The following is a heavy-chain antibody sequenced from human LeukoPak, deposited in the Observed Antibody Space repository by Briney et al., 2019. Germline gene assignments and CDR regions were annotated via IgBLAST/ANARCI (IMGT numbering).Heavy chain of an antibody. J-gene: IGHJ5*02. V-gene: IGHV1-18*01. D-gene: IGHD3-9*01. CDR1: GYTFTSYG. CDR2: ISAYNGNT. Sequence: GASVKVSCKASGYTFTSYGISWVRQAPGQGLEWMGWISAYNGNTNYARKLQGRVTMTTDTSTSTAYMELRSLRSEDTAVYYCATSEVDDILTGYYRHWFDPWGQGTLVTVSS. CDR3: ATSEVDDILTGYYRHWFDP.